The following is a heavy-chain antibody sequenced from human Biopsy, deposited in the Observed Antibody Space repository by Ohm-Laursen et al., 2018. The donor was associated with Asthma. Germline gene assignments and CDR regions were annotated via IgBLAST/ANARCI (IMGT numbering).Heavy chain of an antibody. D-gene: IGHD3-22*01. CDR2: ISASGNST. CDR3: ARAQDYYDSRGYYRSFDY. V-gene: IGHV3-23*01. Sequence: SLRLSCTASGFTFSSYAVSWVRQAPGKGPERVSTISASGNSTYYGDSVKGRFTISRDNSKNTLFLHMNSLRADDTAVYYCARAQDYYDSRGYYRSFDYWGQGTLVTVSS. CDR1: GFTFSSYA. J-gene: IGHJ4*02.